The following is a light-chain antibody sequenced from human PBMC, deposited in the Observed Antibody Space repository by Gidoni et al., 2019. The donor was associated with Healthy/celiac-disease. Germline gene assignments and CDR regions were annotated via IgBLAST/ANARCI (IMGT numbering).Light chain of an antibody. J-gene: IGKJ2*01. CDR1: QDISNY. CDR2: DAS. CDR3: QQYDNLLYT. Sequence: QMTQSPPSPSAFVGDRVTITCQASQDISNYLNWYQQKPGKAPKLLKYDASTLETGDPSRFSGSGSGTDFTFTISSLQPEDIATYYCQQYDNLLYTFGQGTKLEIK. V-gene: IGKV1-33*01.